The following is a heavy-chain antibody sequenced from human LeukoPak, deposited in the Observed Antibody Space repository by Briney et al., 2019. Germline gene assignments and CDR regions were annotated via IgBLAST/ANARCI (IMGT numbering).Heavy chain of an antibody. D-gene: IGHD3-10*01. CDR3: ARGLREFGYYYYHMDV. Sequence: SETLSLTCTVSGGSISSDTCYWSWIRQPAGKGLEWIGRMYNSGSTNYNPSLKSRVTISADTSKNQFSLKLRSVTAADTAVYYCARGLREFGYYYYHMDVWGKGTTVTVSS. J-gene: IGHJ6*03. CDR2: MYNSGST. V-gene: IGHV4-61*02. CDR1: GGSISSDTCY.